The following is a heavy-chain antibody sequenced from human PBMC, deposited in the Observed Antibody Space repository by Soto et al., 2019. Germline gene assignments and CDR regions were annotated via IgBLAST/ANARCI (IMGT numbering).Heavy chain of an antibody. Sequence: SVKVSCKASGFTFTSSAVQWARQARGQRLEWIGWIVVGSGNTNYAQKFQERVTITRDMSTSTAYMELSSLRSEDTAVYYCAAYRRDGYSYFDYWGQGTLVTVSS. CDR2: IVVGSGNT. V-gene: IGHV1-58*01. J-gene: IGHJ4*02. CDR3: AAYRRDGYSYFDY. CDR1: GFTFTSSA. D-gene: IGHD5-12*01.